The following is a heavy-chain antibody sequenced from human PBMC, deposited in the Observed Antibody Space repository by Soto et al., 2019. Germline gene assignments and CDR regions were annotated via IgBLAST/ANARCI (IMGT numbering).Heavy chain of an antibody. CDR3: ARGRGYYDSSGYDY. CDR1: GFTFSYYY. Sequence: GGALRLSCADSGFTFSYYYMNWIRQSPGKGLEWVSYISGGGGSTIYYADSVKGRFTISRDNAKKSLYLQMNSLRAEDTAVYYCARGRGYYDSSGYDYWGQGTLVTVSS. CDR2: ISGGGGSTI. V-gene: IGHV3-11*01. D-gene: IGHD3-22*01. J-gene: IGHJ4*02.